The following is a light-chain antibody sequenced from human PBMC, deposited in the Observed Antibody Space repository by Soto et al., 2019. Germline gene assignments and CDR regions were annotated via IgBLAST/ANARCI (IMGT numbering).Light chain of an antibody. CDR2: GNN. CDR3: HSYDTSLSGGSV. Sequence: QSALTQSPSVSGAPGQRVSISCTGTSSNIGAGFDVHWYQQLPATAPKLLIYGNNNRPSGVPDRFSGSKSGTSASLAITGLQAEDEADYYCHSYDTSLSGGSVFGAGTKLTVL. V-gene: IGLV1-40*01. J-gene: IGLJ1*01. CDR1: SSNIGAGFD.